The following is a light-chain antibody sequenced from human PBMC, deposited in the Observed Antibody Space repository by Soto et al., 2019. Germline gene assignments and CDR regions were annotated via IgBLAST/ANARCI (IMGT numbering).Light chain of an antibody. CDR1: QTFSSH. CDR3: QQRSNWPPVIT. V-gene: IGKV3-11*01. CDR2: DAS. J-gene: IGKJ5*01. Sequence: EIVLTQSPATLSLSPGERATLSCRASQTFSSHLAWYQQKPGQAPRLLIYDASNRATSIPARFSGRGSGTDFTLTLSSLEPEDFAVYYCQQRSNWPPVITFGQGTRLEIK.